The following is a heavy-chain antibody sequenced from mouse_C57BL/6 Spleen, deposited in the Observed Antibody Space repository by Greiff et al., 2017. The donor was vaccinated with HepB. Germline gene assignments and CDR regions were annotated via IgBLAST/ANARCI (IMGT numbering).Heavy chain of an antibody. CDR3: ARGGRYYYGSSYYAMDY. CDR2: ISYDGSN. J-gene: IGHJ4*01. Sequence: EVKLQESGPGLVKPSQSLSLTCSVTGYSITSGYYWNWIRQFPGNKLEWMGYISYDGSNNYNPSLKNRISITRDTSKNQFFLKLNSVTTEDTATYYCARGGRYYYGSSYYAMDYWGQGTSVTVSS. D-gene: IGHD1-1*01. V-gene: IGHV3-6*01. CDR1: GYSITSGYY.